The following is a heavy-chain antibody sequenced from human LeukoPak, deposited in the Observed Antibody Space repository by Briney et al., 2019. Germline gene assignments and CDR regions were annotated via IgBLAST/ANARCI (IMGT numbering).Heavy chain of an antibody. CDR3: ARGYFDWLLWFRQGSYYFDY. CDR2: ISSSGSTI. D-gene: IGHD3-9*01. J-gene: IGHJ4*02. V-gene: IGHV3-11*01. CDR1: GITFTKAW. Sequence: PGGSLRLSCAASGITFTKAWMSWVRQAPGEGLEWVSYISSSGSTIYYADSVKGRFTISRDNAKNSLYLQMNSLRAEDTAVYYCARGYFDWLLWFRQGSYYFDYWGQGTLVTVSS.